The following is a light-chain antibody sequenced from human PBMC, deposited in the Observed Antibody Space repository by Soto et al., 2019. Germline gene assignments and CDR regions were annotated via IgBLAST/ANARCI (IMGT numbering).Light chain of an antibody. Sequence: DIQMTQSPSTLSASVGDRVTITCRASQSISSWLAWYQQKPVKAPKLLIYDASSLDSGVPSRFSGSGSGTEFTLTSSSRQPDDFATYYCQQYNSYSYTFGQGTKLEIK. CDR3: QQYNSYSYT. J-gene: IGKJ2*01. V-gene: IGKV1-5*01. CDR2: DAS. CDR1: QSISSW.